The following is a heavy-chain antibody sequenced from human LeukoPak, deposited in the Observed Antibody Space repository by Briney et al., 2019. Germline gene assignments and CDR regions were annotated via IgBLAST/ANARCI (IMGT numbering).Heavy chain of an antibody. Sequence: PGGSLRLSCAASGITFTKAWMSWVRQAPGEGLEWVGRFNRRSDGETTDYAAPVKGRFTISTDDSKNTLYLQMNSLRAEDTAVYYCAKDTSGGPHAGWFDPWGQGTLVTVSS. D-gene: IGHD6-19*01. V-gene: IGHV3-15*01. CDR2: FNRRSDGETT. J-gene: IGHJ5*02. CDR1: GITFTKAW. CDR3: AKDTSGGPHAGWFDP.